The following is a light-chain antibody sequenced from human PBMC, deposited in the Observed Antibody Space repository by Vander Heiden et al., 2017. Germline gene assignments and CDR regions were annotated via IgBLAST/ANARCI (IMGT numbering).Light chain of an antibody. CDR1: QSVSSY. CDR3: QQRSNWPLT. CDR2: DAS. J-gene: IGKJ4*01. Sequence: VLTQSPSTLSLSPQERATLSCRASQSVSSYLAWYQQKPGQAPRLLIYDASNRATGIPARFSGSGSGTDFTLTISSLEPEDFAVYYCQQRSNWPLTFGGGTKVEIK. V-gene: IGKV3-11*01.